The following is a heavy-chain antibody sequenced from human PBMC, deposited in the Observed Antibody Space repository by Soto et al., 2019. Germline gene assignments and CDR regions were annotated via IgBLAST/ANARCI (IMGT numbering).Heavy chain of an antibody. CDR1: GFTFSSYA. CDR3: AKDSWTYFWGSYRPHSDAFDI. Sequence: EVQLLESGGGLVQPGGSLRLSCAASGFTFSSYAMSWVRQAPEKGLEWVSGISGSGGSTYYADSVKGRFTISRDNSKNTLYLQMNSLRAEDTALYYCAKDSWTYFWGSYRPHSDAFDIWGQGTMVTVSS. CDR2: ISGSGGST. V-gene: IGHV3-23*01. J-gene: IGHJ3*02. D-gene: IGHD3-16*02.